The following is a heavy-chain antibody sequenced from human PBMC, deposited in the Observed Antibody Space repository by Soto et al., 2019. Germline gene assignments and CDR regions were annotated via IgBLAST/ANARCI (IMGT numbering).Heavy chain of an antibody. CDR3: TSWNGYADY. Sequence: EVQLLESGGGLVQPGGSLRLSCAVSGFRYSTYGVTRVRQAPGKGLEWVSGVSGGSGTTHYKDSVRGRFTVTGDNSKNTVYLEMNSLRLEDTAVYYCTSWNGYADYWCQGTLVTVSS. J-gene: IGHJ4*02. CDR1: GFRYSTYG. V-gene: IGHV3-23*01. CDR2: VSGGSGTT. D-gene: IGHD1-1*01.